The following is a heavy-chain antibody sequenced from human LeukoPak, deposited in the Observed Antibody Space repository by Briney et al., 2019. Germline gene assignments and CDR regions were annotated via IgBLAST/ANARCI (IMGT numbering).Heavy chain of an antibody. Sequence: GGSLRLSCAASGFTFSRYWMSWVRQAPGKGLEWVSSISGSGSGGSTYYADSVKGRFTIFRDNSKNTLYLQMNSLIAEDTAVYYCAKHPGSYLGYYFDYWGQGTLVTVSS. V-gene: IGHV3-23*01. CDR1: GFTFSRYW. J-gene: IGHJ4*02. CDR2: ISGSGSGGST. CDR3: AKHPGSYLGYYFDY. D-gene: IGHD1-26*01.